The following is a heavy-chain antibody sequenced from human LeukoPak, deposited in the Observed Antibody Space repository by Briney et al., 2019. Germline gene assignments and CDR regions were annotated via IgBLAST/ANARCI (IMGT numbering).Heavy chain of an antibody. Sequence: PSETLSLTCTVSGGSVSSGSYYWSWIRQPPGKGLEWIGYIYYSGSTNYNPSLKSRVTISVDTSKNQFSLKLSSVTAADTAVYYCARDRCSGGSCRLDYWGQGTLVTVSS. CDR3: ARDRCSGGSCRLDY. D-gene: IGHD2-15*01. CDR2: IYYSGST. CDR1: GGSVSSGSYY. V-gene: IGHV4-61*01. J-gene: IGHJ4*02.